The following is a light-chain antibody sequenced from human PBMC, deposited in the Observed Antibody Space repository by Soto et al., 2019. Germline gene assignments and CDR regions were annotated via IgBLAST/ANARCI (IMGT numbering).Light chain of an antibody. CDR1: RGVSANY. J-gene: IGKJ5*01. CDR3: QHYGAAPIT. CDR2: GAS. Sequence: ENLLTQSPGTLSLSPGEGATLSCRASRGVSANYLAWYQQKPGQAPTLLIFGASSRATGIADKFSGSGSGTDFTLTISRLEPAEFALYYCQHYGAAPITVGQGTRLENK. V-gene: IGKV3-20*01.